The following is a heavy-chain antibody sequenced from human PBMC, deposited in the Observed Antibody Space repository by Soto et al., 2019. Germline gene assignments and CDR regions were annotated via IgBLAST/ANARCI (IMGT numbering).Heavy chain of an antibody. V-gene: IGHV4-34*01. J-gene: IGHJ6*02. CDR3: ARADRTLVTSYGLDV. CDR2: INHSGTT. D-gene: IGHD2-21*02. CDR1: GESFSGFY. Sequence: SETLSLTCAVSGESFSGFYWTWIRQPPGEGLEWIGEINHSGTTNFNPSLRSRLTISLHSSKKHFSLKLTSMTAADAAVYYCARADRTLVTSYGLDVWGQGTTVTVSS.